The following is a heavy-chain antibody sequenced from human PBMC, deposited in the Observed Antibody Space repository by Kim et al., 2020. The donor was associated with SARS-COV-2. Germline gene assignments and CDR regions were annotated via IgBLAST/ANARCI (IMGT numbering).Heavy chain of an antibody. J-gene: IGHJ4*02. CDR2: IYYSGST. V-gene: IGHV4-31*03. D-gene: IGHD3-22*01. Sequence: SETLSLTCTVSGGSISSGGYYWSWIRQHPGKGLEWIGYIYYSGSTYYNPSLKSRVTISVDTSKNQFPLKLSSVTAADTAVYYCARGNYYDSSGYGDWGQGTLVTVSS. CDR3: ARGNYYDSSGYGD. CDR1: GGSISSGGYY.